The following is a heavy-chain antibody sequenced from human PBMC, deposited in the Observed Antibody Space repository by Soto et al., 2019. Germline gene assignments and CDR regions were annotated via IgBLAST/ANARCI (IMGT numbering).Heavy chain of an antibody. J-gene: IGHJ3*02. Sequence: QITLKESGPTLVKPTQTLTLTCTFSGFSLSTSGVGVGWIRQPPGKALEWLALIYWDDDKRYSPSLKSRLTITKDTSKNPVVLTKTNMDPVVTATYYCAHSSYCSSTSCYGRDAFDISGQGTMVTVSS. CDR2: IYWDDDK. V-gene: IGHV2-5*02. D-gene: IGHD2-2*01. CDR1: GFSLSTSGVG. CDR3: AHSSYCSSTSCYGRDAFDI.